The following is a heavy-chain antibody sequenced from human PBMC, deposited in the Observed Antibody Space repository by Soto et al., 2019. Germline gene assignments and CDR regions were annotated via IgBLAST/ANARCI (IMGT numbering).Heavy chain of an antibody. D-gene: IGHD2-2*01. V-gene: IGHV1-2*04. CDR2: INPNSGGT. J-gene: IGHJ5*02. CDR3: ARGAVVPAATSSNWFDP. Sequence: GASVKVSCKASGYTFTGYYMHWVRQAPGQGLEWMGWINPNSGGTNYAQKFQGWVTMTRDTSISTAYMELSRLRSDDTAVYYCARGAVVPAATSSNWFDPWGQGTLVTVSS. CDR1: GYTFTGYY.